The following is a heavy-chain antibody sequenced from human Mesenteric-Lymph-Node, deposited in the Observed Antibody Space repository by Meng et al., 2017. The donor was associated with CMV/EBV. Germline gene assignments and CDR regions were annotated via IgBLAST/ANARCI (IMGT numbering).Heavy chain of an antibody. CDR1: GFTFSDHY. Sequence: GESLKISCAASGFTFSDHYMDWVRQTPGKGLVWVSRINSDGSSTNYADSVKGRFTISRDNAKNTLYLQMSSLRAEDTAVYYCAHCSSTSCYSTWGQGTLVTVSS. J-gene: IGHJ5*02. D-gene: IGHD2-2*02. CDR2: INSDGSST. CDR3: AHCSSTSCYST. V-gene: IGHV3-74*01.